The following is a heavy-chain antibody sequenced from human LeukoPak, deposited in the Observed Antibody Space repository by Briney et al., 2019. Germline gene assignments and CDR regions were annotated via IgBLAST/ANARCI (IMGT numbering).Heavy chain of an antibody. CDR3: ARVEGSGSYYTYYMDV. J-gene: IGHJ6*03. CDR2: ISYDGSNK. CDR1: GFTFSSYA. D-gene: IGHD3-10*01. V-gene: IGHV3-30-3*01. Sequence: GGSLRLSCAASGFTFSSYAMHWVRQAPGKGLEWVAVISYDGSNKYYADSVKGRFTISRDNSKNTLYLQMNSLRAEDTAVYYCARVEGSGSYYTYYMDVWGKGTTVTVSS.